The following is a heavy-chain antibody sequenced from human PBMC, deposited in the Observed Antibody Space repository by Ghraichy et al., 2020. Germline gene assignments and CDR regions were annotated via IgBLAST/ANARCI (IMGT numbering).Heavy chain of an antibody. Sequence: GGSLRLSCAASGFTFDDYGMSWVRQAPGKGLEWVSGINWNGGSTGYADSVKGRFTISRDNAKNSLYLQMNSLRAEDTALYHCARAPLGYCSSTSCYLDYWGQGTLVTVSS. CDR3: ARAPLGYCSSTSCYLDY. V-gene: IGHV3-20*01. CDR1: GFTFDDYG. D-gene: IGHD2-2*01. J-gene: IGHJ4*02. CDR2: INWNGGST.